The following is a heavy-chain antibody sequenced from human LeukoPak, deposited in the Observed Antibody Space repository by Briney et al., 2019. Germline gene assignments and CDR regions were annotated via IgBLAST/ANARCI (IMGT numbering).Heavy chain of an antibody. J-gene: IGHJ6*02. Sequence: GGSLRLSCAASGFIFTTYSMNWVRQAPGKGLEWVSSISSDSKYIFYAGSLKGRFTISRDNAKNSLYLQMISLRAEDTAVYYCARVAFGLYVMDVWGQGTTVTVSS. CDR2: ISSDSKYI. V-gene: IGHV3-21*01. D-gene: IGHD3/OR15-3a*01. CDR1: GFIFTTYS. CDR3: ARVAFGLYVMDV.